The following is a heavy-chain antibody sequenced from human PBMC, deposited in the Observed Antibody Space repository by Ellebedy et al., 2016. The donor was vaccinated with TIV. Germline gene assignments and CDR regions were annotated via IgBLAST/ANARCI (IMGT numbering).Heavy chain of an antibody. V-gene: IGHV1-69*13. J-gene: IGHJ1*01. Sequence: SVKVSCKASGGIFRSYAISWVRQAPGQGLEWMGGIIAVFGTANYAPKFQGRVTITADESTTTVYMELSSLRSEDTAVYYCARHPGYRTAAYFQHWGQGTLVTVSS. CDR3: ARHPGYRTAAYFQH. CDR2: IIAVFGTA. D-gene: IGHD5-12*01. CDR1: GGIFRSYA.